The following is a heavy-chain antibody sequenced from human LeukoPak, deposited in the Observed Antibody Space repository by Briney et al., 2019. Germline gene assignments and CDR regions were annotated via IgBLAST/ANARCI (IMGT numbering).Heavy chain of an antibody. Sequence: NAGGSLRLSCAASGFTFSSYSMNWVRQAPGKGLEWVSSISSSSSYIYYADSVKGRFTISRDNAKNSLYLQMNSLRAEDTAVYYCARDTYYYDSSGYLYYFDYWGQGTLVTVSS. V-gene: IGHV3-21*01. CDR2: ISSSSSYI. CDR1: GFTFSSYS. D-gene: IGHD3-22*01. J-gene: IGHJ4*02. CDR3: ARDTYYYDSSGYLYYFDY.